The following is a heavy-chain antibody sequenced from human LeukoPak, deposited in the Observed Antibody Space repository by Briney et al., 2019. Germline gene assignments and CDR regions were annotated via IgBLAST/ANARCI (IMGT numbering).Heavy chain of an antibody. J-gene: IGHJ3*02. CDR2: IWYDGSNK. V-gene: IGHV3-33*01. D-gene: IGHD3-22*01. CDR1: GFTFSRYG. Sequence: PGGSPRLSCAASGFTFSRYGMHWVRQAPGKGLEWVAVIWYDGSNKHYAESVKGRFTISRDNSKNTLHLQMNSLRAEDTPVYYCARDPPMYYYDEPGSRDAFDIWGQGTMVTVSS. CDR3: ARDPPMYYYDEPGSRDAFDI.